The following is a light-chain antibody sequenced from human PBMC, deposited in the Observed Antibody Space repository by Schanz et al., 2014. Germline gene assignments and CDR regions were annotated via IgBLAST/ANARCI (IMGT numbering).Light chain of an antibody. V-gene: IGKV3-15*01. J-gene: IGKJ2*01. Sequence: EIVLTQSPGTLSLSPGERATLSCRASQSVSSSYLAWYQQKFGQAPRLLIYGASTRATGIPARFSGSGSGTEFTLTISSLQSEDFAVYYCQQYNKWPPGTFGQGTKLEI. CDR2: GAS. CDR3: QQYNKWPPGT. CDR1: QSVSSSY.